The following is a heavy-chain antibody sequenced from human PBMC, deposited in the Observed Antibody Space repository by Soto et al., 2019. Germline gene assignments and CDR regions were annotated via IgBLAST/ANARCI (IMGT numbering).Heavy chain of an antibody. V-gene: IGHV1-18*01. CDR2: ISAYNGNT. CDR3: AREDRYSGYVDY. D-gene: IGHD5-12*01. Sequence: QVQLVQSGAEVKKPGASVKVSCKASGYTFTSYGISWVRQAPGQGLEWMGWISAYNGNTNYAQKLQGRLNLTTVXSTSKAYMELRSLRSDDTAVYYCAREDRYSGYVDYWGQGTLVTVSS. J-gene: IGHJ4*02. CDR1: GYTFTSYG.